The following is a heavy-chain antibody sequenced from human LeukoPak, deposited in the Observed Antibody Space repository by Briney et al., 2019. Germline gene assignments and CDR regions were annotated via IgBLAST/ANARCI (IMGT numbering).Heavy chain of an antibody. CDR1: GGSISSSNW. CDR3: ARAPRPDESPNFSYYFDY. CDR2: IYHSGST. J-gene: IGHJ4*02. D-gene: IGHD5-24*01. V-gene: IGHV4-4*02. Sequence: SGTLSLTCAVSGGSISSSNWWSWVRPPPGKGLEWIGEIYHSGSTNYNPSLKSRVTISVDKSKNQFSLKLSSVTAADTAVYYCARAPRPDESPNFSYYFDYWGQGTLVTVSS.